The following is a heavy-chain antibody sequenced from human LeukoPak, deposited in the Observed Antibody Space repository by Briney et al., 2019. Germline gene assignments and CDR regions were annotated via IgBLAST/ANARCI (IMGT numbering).Heavy chain of an antibody. D-gene: IGHD6-6*01. V-gene: IGHV4-59*08. CDR1: SGSISSYY. CDR3: ARLRADVLDY. Sequence: SETLSLTCTVSSGSISSYYWSWIRQPPGKGLEWIGYIYYSGSTNYNPSLKSRVTISVDTSKKQFSLKLRSVTAADTAVYYCARLRADVLDYWGQGTLVTVSS. CDR2: IYYSGST. J-gene: IGHJ4*02.